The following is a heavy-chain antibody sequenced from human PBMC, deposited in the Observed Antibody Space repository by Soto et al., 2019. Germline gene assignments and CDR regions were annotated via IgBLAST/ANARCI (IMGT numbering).Heavy chain of an antibody. CDR2: IYYSGST. D-gene: IGHD2-15*01. V-gene: IGHV4-39*01. CDR3: ARTQKDIVVVVAAFAFDY. Sequence: SETLSLTCTVSGGSISSSSYYWGWIRQPPGKGLEWIGSIYYSGSTYYNPSLKSRVTISVDTSKNQFSLKLSSVTAADTAVYYCARTQKDIVVVVAAFAFDYWGQGTLVTVSS. J-gene: IGHJ4*02. CDR1: GGSISSSSYY.